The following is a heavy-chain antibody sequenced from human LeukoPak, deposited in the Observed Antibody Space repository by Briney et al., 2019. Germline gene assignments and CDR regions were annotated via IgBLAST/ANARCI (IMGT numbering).Heavy chain of an antibody. CDR1: GFNVSFNY. J-gene: IGHJ4*02. Sequence: GGSLRLSCVVSGFNVSFNYMSWVRQAPGKGLEWVSMIYIGGGADYADSVHGRFAISRDSFKNIVYLHMSSLRVEDTGVYYCARDRVRAARHFELWGQGTRVIVSS. CDR2: IYIGGGA. V-gene: IGHV3-66*01. D-gene: IGHD1-26*01. CDR3: ARDRVRAARHFEL.